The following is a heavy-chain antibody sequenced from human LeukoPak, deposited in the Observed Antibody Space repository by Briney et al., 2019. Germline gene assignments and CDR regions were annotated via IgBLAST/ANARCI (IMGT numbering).Heavy chain of an antibody. D-gene: IGHD3-10*01. Sequence: GGSLRLSCAASGFTFSIYAMSWVRQAPGKGLEWVSSITGTGGSTYYADSVKGRFTISRDNSKNTLYLQMNSLRAEDTAVYYCATKFGESKVVYWGQGTLVTVSS. CDR1: GFTFSIYA. CDR2: ITGTGGST. V-gene: IGHV3-23*01. CDR3: ATKFGESKVVY. J-gene: IGHJ4*02.